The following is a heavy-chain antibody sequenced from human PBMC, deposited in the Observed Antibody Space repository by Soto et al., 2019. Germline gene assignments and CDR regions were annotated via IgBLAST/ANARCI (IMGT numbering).Heavy chain of an antibody. CDR3: ARDWTGILDY. CDR2: IKQDESER. J-gene: IGHJ4*02. V-gene: IGHV3-7*01. CDR1: GFPCSSYS. Sequence: VGSLRLSCAASGFPCSSYSMNWVRQAPGKGLEWVANIKQDESERYYVDSAKGRFTISRDNTKNSLYLQMNSLRAEDTALYYCARDWTGILDYWGQGTPVTVSS. D-gene: IGHD1-1*01.